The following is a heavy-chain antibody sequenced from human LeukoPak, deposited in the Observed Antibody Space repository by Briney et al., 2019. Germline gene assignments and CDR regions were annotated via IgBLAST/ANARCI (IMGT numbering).Heavy chain of an antibody. CDR1: GYTFTGYY. D-gene: IGHD3-16*01. CDR2: INPNSGGT. J-gene: IGHJ4*02. V-gene: IGHV1-2*02. CDR3: ARDLGEPDLYYFDY. Sequence: VASVKVSCKASGYTFTGYYMHWVRQAPGQGLEWMGWINPNSGGTNYAQKFQGRVTMTRDTSISTAYMELSRLRSDDMAVYYCARDLGEPDLYYFDYWGQGTLVTVSS.